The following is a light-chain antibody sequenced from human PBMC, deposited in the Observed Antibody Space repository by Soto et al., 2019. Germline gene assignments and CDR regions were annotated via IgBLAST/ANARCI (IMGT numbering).Light chain of an antibody. Sequence: QPALAQPPSASGTPGQRVTISCSGTSSNIGSNYVYRYQQLPGTAPKLLIYSNHQRSSGVPDRFSGSKSRTSASLAITGLRSEAEADYYCSAWDDTLSGFYVFGTGTKVTVL. CDR2: SNH. V-gene: IGLV1-47*02. CDR1: SSNIGSNY. J-gene: IGLJ1*01. CDR3: SAWDDTLSGFYV.